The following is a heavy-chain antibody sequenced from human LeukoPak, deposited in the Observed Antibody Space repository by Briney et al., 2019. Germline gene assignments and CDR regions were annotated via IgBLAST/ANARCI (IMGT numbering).Heavy chain of an antibody. J-gene: IGHJ3*02. CDR1: GYTFTSYY. CDR3: ARDRVYYYDSSGQSHDAFDI. D-gene: IGHD3-22*01. V-gene: IGHV1-46*01. CDR2: INPSGGST. Sequence: ASVKVSCKASGYTFTSYYMHWVRQAPGQGLERMGIINPSGGSTSYAQKFQGRVTMTRDMSTSTVYMELSSLRSEDTAVYYCARDRVYYYDSSGQSHDAFDIWGQGTMVTVSS.